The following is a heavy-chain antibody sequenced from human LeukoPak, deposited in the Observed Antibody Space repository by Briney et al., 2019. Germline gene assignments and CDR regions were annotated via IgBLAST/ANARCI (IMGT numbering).Heavy chain of an antibody. CDR2: ISGSGGTT. V-gene: IGHV3-23*01. CDR3: AREVAQFDY. Sequence: GGSLRLSCAVSGFTFSSFALSWVRQAPGKGLEWVSAISGSGGTTHYADSVKGRFTISRDSSKNTLYMQMSSLRAEDTAVYYCAREVAQFDYWGQGTLVTVSS. CDR1: GFTFSSFA. D-gene: IGHD5-12*01. J-gene: IGHJ4*02.